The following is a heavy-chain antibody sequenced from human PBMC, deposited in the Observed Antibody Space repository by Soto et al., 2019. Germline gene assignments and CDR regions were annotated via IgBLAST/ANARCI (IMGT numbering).Heavy chain of an antibody. CDR2: ISYDGSHK. Sequence: HVQLVESGGGVVQPGRSLRLSCAVSGFNFSSYGMHWVRQAPGKGLEWVAVISYDGSHKDSADSVKGRIAISRDNSKNTLFLQMNSLREEDTAVYYCAKDVVKTSSWPADWGQGTLVTVSS. CDR3: AKDVVKTSSWPAD. J-gene: IGHJ4*02. D-gene: IGHD6-13*01. V-gene: IGHV3-30*18. CDR1: GFNFSSYG.